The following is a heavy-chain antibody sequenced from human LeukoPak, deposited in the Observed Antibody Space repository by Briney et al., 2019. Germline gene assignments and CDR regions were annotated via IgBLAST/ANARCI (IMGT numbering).Heavy chain of an antibody. CDR2: IYYSGST. J-gene: IGHJ4*02. V-gene: IGHV4-59*01. CDR1: GGSISSYY. CDR3: ARKDYYDSRGYYDD. Sequence: PSETLSLTCTVSGGSISSYYWSWIRQPPGKGLEWIGYIYYSGSTNYNPSLKSRVTISVDTSKNQFSLKLSSVTAADTAVYYCARKDYYDSRGYYDDSGQGTLVTVSS. D-gene: IGHD3-22*01.